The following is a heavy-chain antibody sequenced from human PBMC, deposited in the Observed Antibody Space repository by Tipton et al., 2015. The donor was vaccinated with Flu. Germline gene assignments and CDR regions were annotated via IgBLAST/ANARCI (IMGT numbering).Heavy chain of an antibody. D-gene: IGHD3-22*01. Sequence: SLRLSCAAAGFSFSDHYMSWIRQAPGKGLEWVSYIRVSGSTIYYANSAYAASVKGRFTISRDDAKNSLDLQMNSLRAEDTAVYYCARGSYETSELGYDYYYMDVWGQGTTVTVSS. CDR3: ARGSYETSELGYDYYYMDV. CDR2: IRVSGSTI. V-gene: IGHV3-11*01. CDR1: GFSFSDHY. J-gene: IGHJ6*03.